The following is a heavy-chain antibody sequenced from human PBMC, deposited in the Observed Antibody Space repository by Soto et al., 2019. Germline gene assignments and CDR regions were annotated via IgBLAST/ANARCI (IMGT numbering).Heavy chain of an antibody. J-gene: IGHJ6*02. D-gene: IGHD2-21*01. CDR2: INPNGGGT. Sequence: GASVKVSCKASGYTFTGFHIHWVRQAPGQGLEWMGWINPNGGGTNFAQKFQGRVTMTSDTTSSTTYMELSGLKSDDTAVYYCATGLEYRYCGPIRDYYYYYGMDVWGQGTTVTVSS. V-gene: IGHV1-2*02. CDR1: GYTFTGFH. CDR3: ATGLEYRYCGPIRDYYYYYGMDV.